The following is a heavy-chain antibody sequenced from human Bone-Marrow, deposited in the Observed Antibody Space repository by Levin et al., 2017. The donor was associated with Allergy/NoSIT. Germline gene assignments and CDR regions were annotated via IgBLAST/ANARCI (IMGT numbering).Heavy chain of an antibody. CDR1: GFTFSSST. CDR2: ISYDGTNK. J-gene: IGHJ4*02. CDR3: ARGLANTGGY. Sequence: PGGSLRLSCAASGFTFSSSTMHWVRQAPGKGLEWVTVISYDGTNKHYADSVKGRFTISRDDSKNTLYLQMNSLTTEDTAVYYCARGLANTGGYWGQGTLVTVSS. V-gene: IGHV3-30-3*01. D-gene: IGHD1-14*01.